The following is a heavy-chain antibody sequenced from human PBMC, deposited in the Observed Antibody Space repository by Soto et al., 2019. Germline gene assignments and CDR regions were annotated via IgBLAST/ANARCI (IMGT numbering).Heavy chain of an antibody. D-gene: IGHD1-26*01. J-gene: IGHJ4*02. V-gene: IGHV1-69*04. CDR2: IIPILGIA. Sequence: GASVKVSCKASGGTFSSYTISWVRQAPGQGLEWMGRIIPILGIANYAQKFQGRVTITADKSTSTAYMELSSLRSEDTAVYYCAREGGSSLTFDYWGQGTLVTVSS. CDR3: AREGGSSLTFDY. CDR1: GGTFSSYT.